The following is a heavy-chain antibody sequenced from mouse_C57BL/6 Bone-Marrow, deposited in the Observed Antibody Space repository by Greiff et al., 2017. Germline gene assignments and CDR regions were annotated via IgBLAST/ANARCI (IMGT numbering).Heavy chain of an antibody. V-gene: IGHV1-50*01. CDR1: GYTFTSYW. CDR2: IDPSDSYT. Sequence: QVQLQQPGAELVKPGASVKLSCKASGYTFTSYWMQWVKQRPGQGLEWIGEIDPSDSYTNYNQKFKGKATLTVDTSSSTAYMQLSSLTSEDSAVYYCARKKGGLTTVVDFDYWGQGTTLTVSS. CDR3: ARKKGGLTTVVDFDY. J-gene: IGHJ2*01. D-gene: IGHD1-1*01.